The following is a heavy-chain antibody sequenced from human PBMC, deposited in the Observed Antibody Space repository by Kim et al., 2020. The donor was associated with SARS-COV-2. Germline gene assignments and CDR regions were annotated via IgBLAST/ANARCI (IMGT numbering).Heavy chain of an antibody. Sequence: GGSLRLSCAASGFTFSSYGMHWVRQAPGKGLEWVAVIWYDGSNKYYADSVKGRFTISRDNSKNMLYLQMNSLRAEDTAVYYCARGEEGDLPPRGVLIFWYFDLWGRGTLVTVSS. V-gene: IGHV3-33*01. CDR2: IWYDGSNK. CDR3: ARGEEGDLPPRGVLIFWYFDL. D-gene: IGHD3-10*01. CDR1: GFTFSSYG. J-gene: IGHJ2*01.